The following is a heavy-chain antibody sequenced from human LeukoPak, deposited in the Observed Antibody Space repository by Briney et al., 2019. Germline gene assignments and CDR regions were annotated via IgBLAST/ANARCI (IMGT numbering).Heavy chain of an antibody. V-gene: IGHV3-15*01. J-gene: IGHJ3*01. CDR3: TTGVTYYYDSSAPGSL. CDR1: GFTFSNAW. Sequence: GGSLRLSCAASGFTFSNAWMSWVRQAPGKGLEWVGRIKSKTDGGTTDYAAPVKGRFTISRDDSKNTLYLQMNSLKTEDTAVYYCTTGVTYYYDSSAPGSLWGQGTMVTVSS. CDR2: IKSKTDGGTT. D-gene: IGHD3-22*01.